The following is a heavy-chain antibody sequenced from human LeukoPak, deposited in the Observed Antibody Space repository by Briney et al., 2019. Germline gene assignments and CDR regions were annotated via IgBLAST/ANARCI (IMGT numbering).Heavy chain of an antibody. CDR1: GFTFSSYW. J-gene: IGHJ4*02. CDR3: VRGGVTGSGTYYVLN. Sequence: GGSLRPSCAASGFTFSSYWMHWVRQVPGKGLVWVSRINNDGSTTRYADSVKGRFTISRDNAKNTVYLQMNCLRAEDTAVYYCVRGGVTGSGTYYVLNWGQGTLITVSS. V-gene: IGHV3-74*01. D-gene: IGHD3-10*01. CDR2: INNDGSTT.